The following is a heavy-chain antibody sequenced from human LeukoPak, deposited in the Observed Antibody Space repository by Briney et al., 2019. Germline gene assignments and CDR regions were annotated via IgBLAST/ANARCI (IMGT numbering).Heavy chain of an antibody. CDR2: INPNSGGT. CDR1: GYTFTGYY. CDR3: ARDLSAAMVTYCDY. D-gene: IGHD5-18*01. V-gene: IGHV1-2*02. Sequence: ASVKVSCKASGYTFTGYYMHWVRQAPGQGLEWMGWINPNSGGTNYAQKFQGRVTMTRDTSISTAYMELSRPRSDDTAVYYCARDLSAAMVTYCDYWGQGTLVTVSS. J-gene: IGHJ4*02.